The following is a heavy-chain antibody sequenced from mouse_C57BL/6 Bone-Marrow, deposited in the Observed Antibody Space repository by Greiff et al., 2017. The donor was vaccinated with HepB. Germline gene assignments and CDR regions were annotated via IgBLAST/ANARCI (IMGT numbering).Heavy chain of an antibody. D-gene: IGHD1-1*01. V-gene: IGHV1-42*01. CDR1: GYSFTGYY. CDR2: INPSTGGT. CDR3: ATTVVATRYAMDY. J-gene: IGHJ4*01. Sequence: EVKLQESGPELVKPGASVKISCKASGYSFTGYYMNWVKQSPEKSLEWIGEINPSTGGTTYNQKFKAKATLTVDKSSSTAYMQLKSLTSEDSAVYYCATTVVATRYAMDYWGQGTSVTVSS.